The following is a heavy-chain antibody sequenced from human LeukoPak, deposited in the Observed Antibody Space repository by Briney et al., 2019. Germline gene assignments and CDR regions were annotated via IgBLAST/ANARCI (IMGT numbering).Heavy chain of an antibody. CDR2: IIPIIGTA. CDR1: GGTFSSYA. Sequence: SVKVSCKASGGTFSSYAISWVRQAPGQGLEWMGGIIPIIGTANYAQKFQGRVTITTDESTSTAYMELSSLRSEDTAVYYCARVKYYDSSGYYLGYFHDGGQGTLVSVSS. D-gene: IGHD3-22*01. J-gene: IGHJ4*02. CDR3: ARVKYYDSSGYYLGYFHD. V-gene: IGHV1-69*05.